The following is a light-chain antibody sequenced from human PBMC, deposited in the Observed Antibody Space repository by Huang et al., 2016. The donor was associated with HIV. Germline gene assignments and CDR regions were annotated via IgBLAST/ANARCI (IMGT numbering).Light chain of an antibody. CDR3: QQYGSSPGT. Sequence: EIVLTQSPGTLSLSPGERATLSCRASHRVANNFLAWSRQRPGQAPRLLLYGSSTRATGIAGRFSGSGSGTDFILTINRLEPEDFAVYYCQQYGSSPGTFGQGTKVEIK. CDR1: HRVANNF. V-gene: IGKV3-20*01. CDR2: GSS. J-gene: IGKJ1*01.